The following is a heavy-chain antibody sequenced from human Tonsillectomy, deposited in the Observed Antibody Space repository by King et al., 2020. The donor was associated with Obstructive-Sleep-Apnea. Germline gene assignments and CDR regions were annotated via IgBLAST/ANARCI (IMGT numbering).Heavy chain of an antibody. V-gene: IGHV3-7*01. CDR1: GLTFSTNT. J-gene: IGHJ4*02. CDR2: IKEDGSET. CDR3: AREGISDCGGDCPFDY. D-gene: IGHD2-21*02. Sequence: VQLVESGEGLVQLGESLNPPVEAPGLTFSTNTMSWVGKPPGKGLKWWATIKEDGSETSYVDSGRGRFTISRDNAKNSLFLQMNSLSAEDTAVYYCAREGISDCGGDCPFDYWGQGSLVTVSS.